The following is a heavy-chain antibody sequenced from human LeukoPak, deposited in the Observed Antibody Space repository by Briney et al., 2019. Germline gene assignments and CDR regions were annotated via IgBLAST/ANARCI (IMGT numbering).Heavy chain of an antibody. CDR3: ARSRAFNSGAFDP. V-gene: IGHV4-61*01. CDR2: IYNGVNT. CDR1: GASVSSASY. D-gene: IGHD1-26*01. Sequence: SANLSLTCTVSGASVSSASYWTWIRQPPGKGVEWIAHIYNGVNTNYNPSLKSRVTISVDTSKNQFSLRLNSVTAADTAVYYCARSRAFNSGAFDPWGQGSLVTVSS. J-gene: IGHJ5*02.